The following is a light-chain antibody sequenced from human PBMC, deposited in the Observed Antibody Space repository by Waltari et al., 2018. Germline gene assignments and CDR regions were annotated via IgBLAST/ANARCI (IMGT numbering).Light chain of an antibody. J-gene: IGLJ2*01. V-gene: IGLV1-47*01. CDR3: AAWDDSLSGPV. CDR1: SPHLGSHH. CDR2: RNN. Sequence: QSVLTQSPSASGTPGQRVTIPCSRSSPHLGSHHVYLYQPLPGTAPKLLIYRNNQRPSGVPDRFSGSKSGTSASLAISGLRAEDEADYYCAAWDDSLSGPVFGGGTKLTVL.